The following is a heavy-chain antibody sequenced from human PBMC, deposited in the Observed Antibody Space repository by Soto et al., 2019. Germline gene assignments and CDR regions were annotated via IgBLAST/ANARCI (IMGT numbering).Heavy chain of an antibody. V-gene: IGHV3-23*01. CDR3: TRWNGYGDL. CDR2: VSGGSGVT. Sequence: EMQLLESGGGLVQPGGSLRLSCVVSGFSFSTYGVTWVRQAPGKGLEWVCGVSGGSGVTHYTDSVKGRFTISGDDSKNPVYLQMNSLSGEDTAFYYCTRWNGYGDLWGQGTLVTVSS. CDR1: GFSFSTYG. J-gene: IGHJ5*02. D-gene: IGHD1-1*01.